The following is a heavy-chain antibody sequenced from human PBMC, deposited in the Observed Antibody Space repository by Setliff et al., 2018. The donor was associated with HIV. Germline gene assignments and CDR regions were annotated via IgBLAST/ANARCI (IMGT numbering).Heavy chain of an antibody. Sequence: GGSVKVSCKASGYTFTSFGVSWLRRAPGQGLEWMGWISAYNGNVKFGRRFQGRVIMTTETPTMTAYMQLGSLQSDDTAMYYCAKGYSWSVVGALDIWGQGTMVTVSS. CDR3: AKGYSWSVVGALDI. J-gene: IGHJ3*02. CDR1: GYTFTSFG. D-gene: IGHD2-8*01. V-gene: IGHV1-18*01. CDR2: ISAYNGNV.